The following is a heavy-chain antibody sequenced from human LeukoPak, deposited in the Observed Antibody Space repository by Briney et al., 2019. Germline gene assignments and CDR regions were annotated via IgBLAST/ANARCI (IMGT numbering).Heavy chain of an antibody. D-gene: IGHD5-12*01. CDR1: GFTFSSYS. J-gene: IGHJ4*02. V-gene: IGHV3-21*04. CDR2: ISSTSRHI. CDR3: AQDYSGYDLSAGY. Sequence: GGSLRLSCAASGFTFSSYSMNWVRQAPGKGLEWVSSISSTSRHIYYADSVKGRFTISRDDAKNSLYLQMNSLRAEDTALYYCAQDYSGYDLSAGYWGQGTLVTVSS.